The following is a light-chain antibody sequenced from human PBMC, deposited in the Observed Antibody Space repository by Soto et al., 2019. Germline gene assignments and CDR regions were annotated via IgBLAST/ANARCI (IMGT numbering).Light chain of an antibody. J-gene: IGKJ1*01. Sequence: DIQMTQSPSTLSASVGDRVTITYRASQSISSCLAFYHQKPGKAPKLLIYKASSLESGVPSRFSGSGSGTEFTLTISSLQPDDFATYYCQQYDTYWTFGQGTKVDIK. CDR1: QSISSC. CDR2: KAS. V-gene: IGKV1-5*03. CDR3: QQYDTYWT.